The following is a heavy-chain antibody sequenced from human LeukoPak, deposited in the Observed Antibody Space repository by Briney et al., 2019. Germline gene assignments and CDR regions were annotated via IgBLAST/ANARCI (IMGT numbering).Heavy chain of an antibody. CDR2: IKQDGSEK. CDR3: ARDQRYSGYDLEIPAGLG. J-gene: IGHJ4*02. Sequence: GGSLRLSCAASVFTFSSYWMSWVRQAPGKGVEGVANIKQDGSEKYYVDTVKGRCTISRDNAKTSLYLQMNSLRAEDTAVYYCARDQRYSGYDLEIPAGLGWGQGTLVTVSS. V-gene: IGHV3-7*01. CDR1: VFTFSSYW. D-gene: IGHD5-12*01.